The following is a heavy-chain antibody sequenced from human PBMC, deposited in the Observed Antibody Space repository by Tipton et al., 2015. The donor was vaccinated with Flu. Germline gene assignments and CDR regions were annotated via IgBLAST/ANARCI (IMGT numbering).Heavy chain of an antibody. Sequence: TLSLTCTVSGGSISSGSYYWSWIRQPAGKRLEWIGRIYTSGSTNYNPSLKSRVTISVDTSKNQFSLKLSSVTAADTAVYYCAREVEMATIDWGQGTLVTVSS. V-gene: IGHV4-61*02. CDR1: GGSISSGSYY. J-gene: IGHJ4*02. D-gene: IGHD5-24*01. CDR2: IYTSGST. CDR3: AREVEMATID.